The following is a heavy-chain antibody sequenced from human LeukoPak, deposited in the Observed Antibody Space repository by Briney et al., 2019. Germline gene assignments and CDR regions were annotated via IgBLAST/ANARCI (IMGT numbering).Heavy chain of an antibody. CDR3: VRDYIMFDYYYMDV. CDR2: IYHNGDT. Sequence: SQTLSLTCTVSGGSISSGDYHWGWIRQPPGKGLEWIATIYHNGDTYYSPSLQSRVAISVDTSKNQFSLRLRSVIAADTAVYYCVRDYIMFDYYYMDVWGRGTTVTVSS. J-gene: IGHJ6*03. CDR1: GGSISSGDYH. V-gene: IGHV4-30-4*08. D-gene: IGHD2-8*01.